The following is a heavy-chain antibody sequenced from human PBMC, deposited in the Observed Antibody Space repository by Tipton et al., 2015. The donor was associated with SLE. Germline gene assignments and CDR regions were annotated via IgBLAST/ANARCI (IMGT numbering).Heavy chain of an antibody. CDR3: ARAGSGDYVGWSFDY. J-gene: IGHJ4*02. D-gene: IGHD4-17*01. CDR2: SSGGGGGT. V-gene: IGHV3-23*01. Sequence: SLRLSCAASGFTFNIHGMTWVRQAPGKGLEWVSGSSGGGGGTYYADSVKGRFSMSRDNAQNSVYLQMNSLRPDDTALYYCARAGSGDYVGWSFDYWGQGTLVTVSS. CDR1: GFTFNIHG.